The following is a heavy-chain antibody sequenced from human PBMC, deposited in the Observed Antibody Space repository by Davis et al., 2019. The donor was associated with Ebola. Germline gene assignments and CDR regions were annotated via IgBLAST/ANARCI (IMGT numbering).Heavy chain of an antibody. D-gene: IGHD7-27*01. J-gene: IGHJ6*02. CDR2: FYTDERT. CDR3: ATSQRVPWGYYFYGMDV. V-gene: IGHV3-53*04. CDR1: GFSVSGKY. Sequence: PGGSLRLSCEVSGFSVSGKYMSWVRQAPGKGPEWVAVFYTDERTYYADSVKGRFTISRHNSKNTLYLQMNSLRGEDTAVYYCATSQRVPWGYYFYGMDVWGQGTTVTVSS.